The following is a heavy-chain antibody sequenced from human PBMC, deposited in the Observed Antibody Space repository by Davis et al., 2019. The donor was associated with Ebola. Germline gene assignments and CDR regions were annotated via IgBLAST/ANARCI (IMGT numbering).Heavy chain of an antibody. J-gene: IGHJ4*02. V-gene: IGHV4-59*01. CDR2: IYYTGST. CDR1: GASISSYY. CDR3: ARLETVAGLDY. D-gene: IGHD6-19*01. Sequence: SETLSLTCTVSGASISSYYWSWIRQPPGKGLEWVGYIYYTGSTNYNPSLKSRVTMSIDTSKNQFSLKLTSVTAADTAVYYCARLETVAGLDYWGQGTLVTVSS.